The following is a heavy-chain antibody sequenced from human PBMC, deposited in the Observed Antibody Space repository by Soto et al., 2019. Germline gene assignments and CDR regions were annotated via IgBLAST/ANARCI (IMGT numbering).Heavy chain of an antibody. CDR3: ARLPPIFWSGYLSYYFDY. CDR1: GYSFTSYW. V-gene: IGHV5-51*03. J-gene: IGHJ4*02. CDR2: IYPGDSDT. D-gene: IGHD3-3*01. Sequence: EVQLVQSGAEVKKPGESLKISCKGSGYSFTSYWIGWVRQMPGKGLEWMGIIYPGDSDTRYSPSFQGQVTISADKSISTAYLQWSSLKASDTAMYYCARLPPIFWSGYLSYYFDYWGQGTLVTVSS.